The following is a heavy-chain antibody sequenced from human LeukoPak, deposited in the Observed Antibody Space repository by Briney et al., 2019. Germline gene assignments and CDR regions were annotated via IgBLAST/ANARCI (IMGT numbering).Heavy chain of an antibody. D-gene: IGHD3-3*01. Sequence: GGSLRLSCAASGLTFSTYDMHWVRQAPGKGLEWVAFVQYDGSNKYYADSVKGRFTISRDNSKNTLYLQMNSLRVEDTATYYCARLGVALDYWGQGTLVTVSS. CDR3: ARLGVALDY. V-gene: IGHV3-30*02. CDR2: VQYDGSNK. J-gene: IGHJ4*02. CDR1: GLTFSTYD.